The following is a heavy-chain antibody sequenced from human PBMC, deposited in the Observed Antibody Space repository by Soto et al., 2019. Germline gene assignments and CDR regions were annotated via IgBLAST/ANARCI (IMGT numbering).Heavy chain of an antibody. CDR2: INHSGST. CDR3: AGGVLRFLEWFPQWWFDP. Sequence: PSETLSLTCAVYGGSFSGYYWSWIRQPPGKGLEWIGEINHSGSTNYNPSLKSRVTISVDTSKNQFSLKLSSVTAADTAVYYCAGGVLRFLEWFPQWWFDPWGQGTLVTVSS. CDR1: GGSFSGYY. J-gene: IGHJ5*02. D-gene: IGHD3-3*01. V-gene: IGHV4-34*01.